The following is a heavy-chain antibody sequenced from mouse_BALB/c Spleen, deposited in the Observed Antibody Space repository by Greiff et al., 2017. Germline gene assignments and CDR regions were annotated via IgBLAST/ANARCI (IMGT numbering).Heavy chain of an antibody. Sequence: QVQLKQSGAELVRPGTSVKVSCKASGYAFTNYLIEWVKQRPGQGLEWIGVINPGSGGTNYNEKFKGKATLTADKSSSTAYMQLSSLTSDDSAVYFCAIYGNYLYYAMDYGGQGTTVTVSS. CDR2: INPGSGGT. J-gene: IGHJ4*01. CDR1: GYAFTNYL. CDR3: AIYGNYLYYAMDY. V-gene: IGHV1-54*01. D-gene: IGHD2-1*01.